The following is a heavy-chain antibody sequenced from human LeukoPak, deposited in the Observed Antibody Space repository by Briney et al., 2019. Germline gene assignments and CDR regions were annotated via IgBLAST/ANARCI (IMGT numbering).Heavy chain of an antibody. V-gene: IGHV3-21*01. CDR1: GFTFSSYS. CDR3: ARAPPSAGTTYPDY. D-gene: IGHD1-1*01. Sequence: PGGSLRLSCAASGFTFSSYSMNWVRQAPGKGLEWVSSISSSSSYIYYADSVKGRFTISRDNAKNSLYLQTNSLRAEDTAVYYCARAPPSAGTTYPDYWGQGTLVTVSS. J-gene: IGHJ4*02. CDR2: ISSSSSYI.